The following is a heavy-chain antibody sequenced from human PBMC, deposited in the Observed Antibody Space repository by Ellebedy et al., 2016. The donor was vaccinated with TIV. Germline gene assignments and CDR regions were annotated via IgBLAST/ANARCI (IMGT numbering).Heavy chain of an antibody. CDR1: EFTFSSYG. Sequence: GESLKISCAASEFTFSSYGMHWVRQAPGQGLEWVAVISYDGDSKYYADSVRRRFTISRDNSKSTLYLQMNSLRAEDTAVYYCARSAGYTDRWHNFDYWGQGTLVTVSS. CDR2: ISYDGDSK. D-gene: IGHD6-13*01. V-gene: IGHV3-30*19. J-gene: IGHJ4*02. CDR3: ARSAGYTDRWHNFDY.